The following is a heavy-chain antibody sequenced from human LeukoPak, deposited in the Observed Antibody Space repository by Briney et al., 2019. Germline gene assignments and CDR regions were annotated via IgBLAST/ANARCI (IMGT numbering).Heavy chain of an antibody. J-gene: IGHJ6*02. Sequence: ATVNVSCKDSGYNFAAYYMHWVRQAPGQGLEWMGWINPHSGDTNYAQTFQGRVTMTRDTSIRTAYMELSRLRSDDTAVYFCARDPGICSSSGCLRYGMDVWGQGTTVIVSS. CDR1: GYNFAAYY. CDR3: ARDPGICSSSGCLRYGMDV. V-gene: IGHV1-2*02. D-gene: IGHD2-2*01. CDR2: INPHSGDT.